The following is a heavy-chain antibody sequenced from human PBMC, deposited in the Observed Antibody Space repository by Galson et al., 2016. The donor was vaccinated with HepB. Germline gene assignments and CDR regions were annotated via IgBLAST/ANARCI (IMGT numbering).Heavy chain of an antibody. CDR3: ATQYYNVLTGLYSYAFDV. D-gene: IGHD3-9*01. V-gene: IGHV3-15*01. Sequence: SLRLSCAASGFTFSYYGISWVRQAPGKGLEWLGRFKVKTYGPTTDYSEAVEGRFTISGDESQSTLYLQMNSLTSEDTAVYYCATQYYNVLTGLYSYAFDVWGLGTMVTVSA. CDR1: GFTFSYYG. CDR2: FKVKTYGPTT. J-gene: IGHJ3*01.